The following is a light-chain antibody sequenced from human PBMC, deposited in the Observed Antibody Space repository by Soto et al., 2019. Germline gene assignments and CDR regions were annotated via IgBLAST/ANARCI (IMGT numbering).Light chain of an antibody. CDR2: SSS. CDR3: HQSFGSPFT. J-gene: IGKJ5*01. V-gene: IGKV1-39*01. Sequence: DIQMTQSPSSLSASVGDRVTITCRASRTITKFLNWYHQKPGKAPNLLIYSSSNLQSGVPTRFSGSGSDTNFTLTISSLQPEDFGTYYCHQSFGSPFTFGQGTRVDIK. CDR1: RTITKF.